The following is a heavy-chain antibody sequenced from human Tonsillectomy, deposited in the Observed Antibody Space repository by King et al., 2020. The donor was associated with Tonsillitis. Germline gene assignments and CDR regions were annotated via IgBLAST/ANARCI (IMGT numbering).Heavy chain of an antibody. V-gene: IGHV3-33*01. J-gene: IGHJ4*02. CDR1: GFTFSSYG. D-gene: IGHD1-1*01. CDR3: ARDSRRQRFDY. Sequence: LVESGGGVVQPGRSLRLSCAASGFTFSSYGMHWVRQAPGKGLDWVAVIWYDGSNKYYEDSVKGRFTISSDNSKNTLYLQMNSLGAEDTAVYYCARDSRRQRFDYWGQGTLVTVSS. CDR2: IWYDGSNK.